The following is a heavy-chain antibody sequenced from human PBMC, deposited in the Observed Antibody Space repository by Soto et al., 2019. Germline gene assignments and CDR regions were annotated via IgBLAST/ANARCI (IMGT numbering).Heavy chain of an antibody. D-gene: IGHD6-13*01. V-gene: IGHV4-4*07. CDR1: GGSISNYY. CDR2: IYSSGST. CDR3: ARQTTYSSSSYYY. Sequence: QVQLQESGPGLVKPSETLSLTCTVSGGSISNYYWTWIRQPSGKGLEWIGRIYSSGSTNYNSSLKRRVTMSVDTSNNHFSLKLTSVSAADTAVYYCARQTTYSSSSYYYWGQGTLVTVSS. J-gene: IGHJ4*02.